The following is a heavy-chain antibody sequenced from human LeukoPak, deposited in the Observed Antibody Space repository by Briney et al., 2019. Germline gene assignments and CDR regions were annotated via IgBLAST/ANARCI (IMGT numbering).Heavy chain of an antibody. CDR3: AKEGTWGNGYFDL. CDR1: GFTFRNYG. D-gene: IGHD3-16*01. CDR2: ISRDGLTK. Sequence: GGSLSLSCAASGFTFRNYGMHWVRQAPGKGLEWVAVISRDGLTKYYADSVKGRFTLHRDNSRNTLYLEMNSLRDEDTAVYYCAKEGTWGNGYFDLWGRGTLVIVTS. V-gene: IGHV3-30*18. J-gene: IGHJ2*01.